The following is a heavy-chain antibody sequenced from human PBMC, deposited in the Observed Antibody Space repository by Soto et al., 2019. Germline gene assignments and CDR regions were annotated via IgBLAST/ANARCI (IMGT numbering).Heavy chain of an antibody. J-gene: IGHJ6*02. V-gene: IGHV3-64*01. Sequence: GGSLRLSCAASGFTFSSYAMHWVRQAPGKGLEYASAITSNGGNTDYASSVKGRFTISRDNSKNTLYLQMGSLRAEDMAVYYCARRIPFGYGMDVWGQGTTVTVS. CDR3: ARRIPFGYGMDV. CDR2: ITSNGGNT. D-gene: IGHD2-21*01. CDR1: GFTFSSYA.